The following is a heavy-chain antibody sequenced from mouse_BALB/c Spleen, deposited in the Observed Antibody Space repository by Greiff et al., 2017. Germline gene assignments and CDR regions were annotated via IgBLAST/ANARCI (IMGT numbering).Heavy chain of an antibody. Sequence: VQLQQSGPELVKPGASVRISCKASGYTFTSYYIHWVKQRPGQGLEWIGWIYPGNVNTKYNEKFKGKATLTADKSSSTAYMQLSSLTSEDSAVYFCARWSGKCYFDVWGAGTTVTVSS. CDR3: ARWSGKCYFDV. D-gene: IGHD1-3*01. V-gene: IGHV1S56*01. J-gene: IGHJ1*01. CDR1: GYTFTSYY. CDR2: IYPGNVNT.